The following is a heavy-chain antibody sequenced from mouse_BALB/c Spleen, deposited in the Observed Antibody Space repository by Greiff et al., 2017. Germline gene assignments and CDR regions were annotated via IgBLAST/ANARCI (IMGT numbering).Heavy chain of an antibody. J-gene: IGHJ3*01. Sequence: EVQGVESGGGLVKPGGSLKLSCAASGFTFSSYAMSWVRQTPEKRLEWVASISSGGSTYYPDSVKGRFTISRDNARNILYLQMSSLRSEDTAMYYCARLYRSWFAYWGQGTLVTVSA. CDR1: GFTFSSYA. CDR3: ARLYRSWFAY. D-gene: IGHD2-3*01. V-gene: IGHV5-6-5*01. CDR2: ISSGGST.